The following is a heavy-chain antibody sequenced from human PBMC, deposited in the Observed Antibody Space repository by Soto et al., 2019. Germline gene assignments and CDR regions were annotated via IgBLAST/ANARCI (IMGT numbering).Heavy chain of an antibody. CDR1: GYTFTGYY. J-gene: IGHJ4*02. CDR2: INPYSGCT. CDR3: ARGGRAIAVAGTVFDY. Sequence: QVQLVQSGAEVKKRGASVKVSCKASGYTFTGYYLHWVRQAPGQGLEWMGWINPYSGCTNYAQKFQGWVTRTRDTSISTAYMELSRLGSDDTAVYYCARGGRAIAVAGTVFDYWGQGTLVTVSS. D-gene: IGHD6-19*01. V-gene: IGHV1-2*04.